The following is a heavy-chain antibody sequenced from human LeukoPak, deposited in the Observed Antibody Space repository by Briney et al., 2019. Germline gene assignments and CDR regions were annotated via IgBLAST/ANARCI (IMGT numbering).Heavy chain of an antibody. CDR2: IYHSGST. D-gene: IGHD1-26*01. Sequence: SETLSLTCAVSGYSISSGYYWGWIRQPPGKGLEWIGSIYHSGSTYHNPSLKSRVTISVDTSKNHFSLRLSSVTAADTAVYYCAAQQVGATLSRWFDPWGQGTLVTVSS. V-gene: IGHV4-38-2*01. CDR1: GYSISSGYY. CDR3: AAQQVGATLSRWFDP. J-gene: IGHJ5*02.